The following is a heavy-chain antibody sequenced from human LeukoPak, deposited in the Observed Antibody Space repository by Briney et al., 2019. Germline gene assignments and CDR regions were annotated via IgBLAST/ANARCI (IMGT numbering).Heavy chain of an antibody. CDR1: GGTFSSYA. D-gene: IGHD5-18*01. CDR2: IIPIFGTA. V-gene: IGHV1-69*13. Sequence: SVKVSCKASGGTFSSYAISWVRQAPGQRLEWMGGIIPIFGTANYAQKFQGRVTITADESTSTAYMELSSLRSEDTAVYYCARGYSYGSDYYYGMDVWGQGTRVTVSS. CDR3: ARGYSYGSDYYYGMDV. J-gene: IGHJ6*02.